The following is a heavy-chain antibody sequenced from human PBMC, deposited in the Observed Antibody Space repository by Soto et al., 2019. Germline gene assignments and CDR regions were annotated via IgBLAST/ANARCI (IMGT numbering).Heavy chain of an antibody. V-gene: IGHV3-53*01. CDR1: GFTVTSYY. J-gene: IGHJ6*02. CDR3: ARDYYYGSGNYYRADYYHYGMDV. Sequence: GGSLRLSCAACGFTVTSYYMSWVRQAPGKXLEWVSLIYTGGNTNYADSVKGRFTISRDNSKNTLYLQMNSLRAEDTAVYYCARDYYYGSGNYYRADYYHYGMDVWGQGTTVTVSS. CDR2: IYTGGNT. D-gene: IGHD3-10*01.